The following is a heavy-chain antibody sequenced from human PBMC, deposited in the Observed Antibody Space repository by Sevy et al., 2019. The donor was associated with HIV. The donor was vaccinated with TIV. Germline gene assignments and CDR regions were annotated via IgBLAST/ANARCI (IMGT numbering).Heavy chain of an antibody. CDR2: ISYDGNKK. J-gene: IGHJ4*01. CDR1: GFSFSSHG. D-gene: IGHD1-1*01. V-gene: IGHV3-30*03. Sequence: GGSLRLSCAASGFSFSSHGMHWVRQAPGKGLEWQSVISYDGNKKYYADSVKGRFTISRDNSKNTLYLQMNSLRPEDTAVYYCARDGGRYNYAPSDYWGQGTLVTASS. CDR3: ARDGGRYNYAPSDY.